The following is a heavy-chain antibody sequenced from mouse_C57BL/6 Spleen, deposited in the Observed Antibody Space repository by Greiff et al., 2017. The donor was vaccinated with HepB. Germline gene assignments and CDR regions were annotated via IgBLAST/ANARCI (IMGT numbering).Heavy chain of an antibody. D-gene: IGHD4-1*01. CDR3: ARYTSSGTSFDY. CDR2: IHPNSGST. J-gene: IGHJ2*01. CDR1: GYTFTSYW. V-gene: IGHV1-64*01. Sequence: QVQLKEPGAELVKPGASVKLSCKASGYTFTSYWMHWVKQRPGQGLEWIGMIHPNSGSTNYNEKFKSKATLTVDKSSSTAYMQLSSLTSEDSAVYYCARYTSSGTSFDYWGQGTTLTVSS.